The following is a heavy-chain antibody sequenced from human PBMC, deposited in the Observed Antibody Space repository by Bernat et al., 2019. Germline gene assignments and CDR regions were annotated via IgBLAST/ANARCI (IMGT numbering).Heavy chain of an antibody. CDR1: GFTFSSYS. J-gene: IGHJ4*02. CDR3: ARDGTVGLMMYYFDY. V-gene: IGHV3-30*03. CDR2: ISYDGSNK. Sequence: VQLVESGGGLVKPGGSLRLSCAASGFTFSSYSMNWVRQAPGKGLEWVAVISYDGSNKYYADSVKGRFTISRDNSKNTLYLQMNSLRAEDTAVYYYARDGTVGLMMYYFDYGGQGTLVTVSS. D-gene: IGHD3-16*01.